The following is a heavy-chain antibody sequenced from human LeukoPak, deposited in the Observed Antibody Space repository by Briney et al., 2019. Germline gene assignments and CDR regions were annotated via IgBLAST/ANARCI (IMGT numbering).Heavy chain of an antibody. Sequence: GASVKVSCKASGYTFTNYGISWVRQAPGQGLEWMGWISANNGETRYAQNFQGRVTMTTDTSTSTAYLELRSLRSDDTAVYYCARVPPSAHQLLSSDYWGQGTQVTVSS. CDR1: GYTFTNYG. J-gene: IGHJ4*02. CDR2: ISANNGET. CDR3: ARVPPSAHQLLSSDY. D-gene: IGHD2-2*01. V-gene: IGHV1-18*04.